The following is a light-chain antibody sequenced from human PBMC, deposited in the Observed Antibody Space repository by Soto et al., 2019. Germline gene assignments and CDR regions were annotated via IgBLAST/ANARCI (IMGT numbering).Light chain of an antibody. J-gene: IGKJ1*01. CDR3: QQYGGSPRT. CDR1: QSVSSSY. CDR2: GAS. V-gene: IGKV3-20*01. Sequence: EIVLTQSPGTLSLSTGERATLSCRASQSVSSSYLAWYKQKPGQAPRLLIYGASSRATGIPDRFSGSGSGTDFTLTISRLEPEDFAVYYCQQYGGSPRTFGQGTKVDIK.